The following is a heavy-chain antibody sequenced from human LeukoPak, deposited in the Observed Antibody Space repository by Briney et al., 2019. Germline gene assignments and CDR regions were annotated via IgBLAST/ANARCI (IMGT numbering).Heavy chain of an antibody. Sequence: GGSLRLSCAASGFTFSTYAMNWVRQAPGKGLEWVANIKQDGSEKYYVDSVKGRFTISRDNAKNSLYLQMNSLRAEDTAVYYCAKDHPPEYYDSSGPIYWGQGTLVTVSS. D-gene: IGHD3-22*01. V-gene: IGHV3-7*01. CDR2: IKQDGSEK. CDR3: AKDHPPEYYDSSGPIY. J-gene: IGHJ4*02. CDR1: GFTFSTYA.